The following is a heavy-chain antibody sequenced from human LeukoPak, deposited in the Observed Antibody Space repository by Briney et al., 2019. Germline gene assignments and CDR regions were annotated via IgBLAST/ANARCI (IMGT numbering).Heavy chain of an antibody. J-gene: IGHJ5*01. D-gene: IGHD2-21*02. V-gene: IGHV1-2*02. CDR3: TRMALDGGDAIGFDS. Sequence: ASVKVSYKASEYAFTHYFIHWVRQAPGQRLEWMGWINPNIGDASYPQKRQHRVTMTRDRSINTAYMELSRLTSDDTAVYYCTRMALDGGDAIGFDSGGQGTLVTVSS. CDR2: INPNIGDA. CDR1: EYAFTHYF.